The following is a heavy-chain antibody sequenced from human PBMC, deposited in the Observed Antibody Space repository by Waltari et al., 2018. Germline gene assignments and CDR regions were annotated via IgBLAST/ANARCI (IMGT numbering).Heavy chain of an antibody. D-gene: IGHD3-10*01. CDR3: ARESSGSGRNNWFDP. J-gene: IGHJ5*02. CDR1: GFSFSSYW. V-gene: IGHV3-74*01. Sequence: EVQLVESGGGLVQPGGSLRLSCAASGFSFSSYWMHWARQAPGKGLVWVSRINTDGRSTSSADSVKGRFTISRDNAKNTLYLQMNSLRAEDTAVYYCARESSGSGRNNWFDPWGQGILVTVSS. CDR2: INTDGRST.